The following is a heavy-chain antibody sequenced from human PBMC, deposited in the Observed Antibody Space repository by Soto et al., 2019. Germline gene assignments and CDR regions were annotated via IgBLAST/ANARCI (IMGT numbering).Heavy chain of an antibody. CDR1: GYTFTSYY. D-gene: IGHD6-13*01. CDR3: ARDIAAAGTQY. Sequence: ASVKVSCKXSGYTFTSYYMHWVRQAPGQGLEWMGIINPSGGSTSYAQKFQGRVTMTRDTSTSTVYMELSSLRSEDTAVYYCARDIAAAGTQYWGQGTLVTVSS. J-gene: IGHJ4*02. CDR2: INPSGGST. V-gene: IGHV1-46*01.